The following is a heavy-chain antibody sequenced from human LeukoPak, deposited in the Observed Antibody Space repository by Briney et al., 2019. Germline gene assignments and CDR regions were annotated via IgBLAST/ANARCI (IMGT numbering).Heavy chain of an antibody. CDR3: ARVGRYSSSDPFDY. Sequence: SETLSLTCAVYGGSFSGYYWSWIRQPPGKGLEWIGEINHSGSTNYNPSLKSRVTISVDTSKNQFSPKLSSVTAADTAVYYCARVGRYSSSDPFDYWGQGTLVTVSS. V-gene: IGHV4-34*01. CDR2: INHSGST. D-gene: IGHD6-6*01. J-gene: IGHJ4*02. CDR1: GGSFSGYY.